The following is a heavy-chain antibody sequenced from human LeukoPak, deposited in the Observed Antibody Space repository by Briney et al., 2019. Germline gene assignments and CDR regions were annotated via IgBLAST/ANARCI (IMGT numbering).Heavy chain of an antibody. Sequence: GGSLRLSCAASGFTFRSYWMHWVRQGPGKGLVWVSRINSDGSSTNYADSMKGRFTISRDNAKNTLYLQMNSLRAEDTAVYYCGRALGSYFDYWGQGTLVTVSS. CDR2: INSDGSST. J-gene: IGHJ4*02. V-gene: IGHV3-74*01. D-gene: IGHD1-26*01. CDR3: GRALGSYFDY. CDR1: GFTFRSYW.